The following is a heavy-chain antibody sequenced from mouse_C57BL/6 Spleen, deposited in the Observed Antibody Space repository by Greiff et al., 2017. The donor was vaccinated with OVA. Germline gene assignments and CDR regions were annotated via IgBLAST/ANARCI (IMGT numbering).Heavy chain of an antibody. D-gene: IGHD1-1*01. V-gene: IGHV1-69*01. CDR1: GYTFTSYW. CDR2: IDPSDSYT. J-gene: IGHJ2*01. Sequence: QVQLQQPGAELVMPGASVKLSCKASGYTFTSYWMHWVKQRPGQGLEWIGEIDPSDSYTNYNQKFKGKSTLTVDKSSSTAYMQLSSLTSEDSAVYYGARLGSITTVVPDYWCQGTTLTVSS. CDR3: ARLGSITTVVPDY.